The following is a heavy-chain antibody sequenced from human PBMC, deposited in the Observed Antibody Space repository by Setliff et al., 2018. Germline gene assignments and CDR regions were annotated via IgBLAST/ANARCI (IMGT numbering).Heavy chain of an antibody. CDR1: GYTFTDYG. V-gene: IGHV1-18*01. CDR3: ARINFYVSSGYYYAPDL. CDR2: ISGYNGNT. D-gene: IGHD3-22*01. J-gene: IGHJ5*02. Sequence: ASVKVSCKTSGYTFTDYGITWVRRAPGQGLEWMGWISGYNGNTNYAQKLQGRVTMTTDTSATTAYMELKNLRSDDTAVYYCARINFYVSSGYYYAPDLWGQGTLVTVSS.